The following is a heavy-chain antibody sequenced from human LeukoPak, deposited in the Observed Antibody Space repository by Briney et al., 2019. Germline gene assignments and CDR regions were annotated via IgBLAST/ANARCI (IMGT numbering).Heavy chain of an antibody. Sequence: SETLSLTCAVYGGSLSGYYWSWIRQPPGKGLEWIGEINHSGSTNYNPSLKSRVTISVDTSKNQFSLKLSSVTAADTAVYYCARQGQWLASWYFDLWGRGTLVTVSS. CDR2: INHSGST. V-gene: IGHV4-34*01. CDR3: ARQGQWLASWYFDL. J-gene: IGHJ2*01. CDR1: GGSLSGYY. D-gene: IGHD6-19*01.